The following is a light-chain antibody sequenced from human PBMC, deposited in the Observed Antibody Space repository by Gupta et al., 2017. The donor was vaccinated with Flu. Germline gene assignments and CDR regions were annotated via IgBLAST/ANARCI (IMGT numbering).Light chain of an antibody. CDR2: KAS. CDR1: QSISSW. J-gene: IGKJ1*01. Sequence: DIQMTQSPSTLSASVGDRVTITCRASQSISSWLAWYQQKPGKAPKLLIYKASSLESGVPSRFSGSGSGTEFTLTISSLQPDDFATYFRQQYNSPTWTFGQGTKVEIK. CDR3: QQYNSPTWT. V-gene: IGKV1-5*03.